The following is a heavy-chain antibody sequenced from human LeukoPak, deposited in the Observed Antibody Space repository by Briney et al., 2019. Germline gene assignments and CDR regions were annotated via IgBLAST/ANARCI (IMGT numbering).Heavy chain of an antibody. CDR2: INHSGST. D-gene: IGHD3-10*01. V-gene: IGHV4-34*01. CDR1: GGSFSGYY. J-gene: IGHJ4*02. Sequence: SETLSLTCAVYGGSFSGYYWSWIRQPPGKGLEWIGEINHSGSTNYNPSLKSRVTILVDTSKDQFSLKLSSVTAADTAVYYCARILWYFDYWGQGTLVTVSS. CDR3: ARILWYFDY.